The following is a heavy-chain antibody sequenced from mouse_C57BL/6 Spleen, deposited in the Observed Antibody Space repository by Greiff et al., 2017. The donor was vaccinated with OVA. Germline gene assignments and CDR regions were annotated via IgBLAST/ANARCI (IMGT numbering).Heavy chain of an antibody. Sequence: VQLQQSGPELVKPGASVKISCKASGYSFTGYYMNWVKQSPEKSLEWIGEINPSNGGTTYNQKFKAKATLTVDKSSSTAYMQLKSLTSEDSAVYYCARWVSPLDVWGTGTTVTVSS. V-gene: IGHV1-42*01. CDR3: ARWVSPLDV. J-gene: IGHJ1*03. D-gene: IGHD2-13*01. CDR1: GYSFTGYY. CDR2: INPSNGGT.